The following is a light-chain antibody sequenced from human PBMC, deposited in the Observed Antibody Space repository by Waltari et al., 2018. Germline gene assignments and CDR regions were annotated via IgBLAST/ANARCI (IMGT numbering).Light chain of an antibody. CDR1: QSVLYSSNNKKY. J-gene: IGKJ1*01. Sequence: DIVMTQSPDSLAVSLGERAPINCKSSQSVLYSSNNKKYLAWYQQKPGQPPKLLIYWASTRESGVPDRFSGSGSGTDFTLTISSLQAEDVAVYYCQQYYSTPPTFGQGTKVEIK. CDR3: QQYYSTPPT. V-gene: IGKV4-1*01. CDR2: WAS.